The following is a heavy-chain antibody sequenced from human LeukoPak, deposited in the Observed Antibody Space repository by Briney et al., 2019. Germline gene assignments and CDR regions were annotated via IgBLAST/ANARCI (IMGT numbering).Heavy chain of an antibody. CDR2: IIPIFGTA. J-gene: IGHJ4*02. CDR3: ARESGVVAATVFIYYFDY. Sequence: GASVKVSCKASGGTFSSYAISWVRQAPGQGLEWMGRIIPIFGTANYAQKFQGRVTITTDESTSTAYMELSSLRSEDTAVYYCARESGVVAATVFIYYFDYWGQGTLVTVSS. V-gene: IGHV1-69*05. D-gene: IGHD2-15*01. CDR1: GGTFSSYA.